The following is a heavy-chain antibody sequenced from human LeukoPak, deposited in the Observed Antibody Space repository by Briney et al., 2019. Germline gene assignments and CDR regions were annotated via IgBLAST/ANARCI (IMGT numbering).Heavy chain of an antibody. CDR2: INSDGSST. CDR1: GFTFSSYA. Sequence: GGSLRLSCAASGFTFSSYAMSWVRQAPGKGLVWVSRINSDGSSTSYADSVKGRFTISRDNAKNTLYLQMNSLRAEDTAVYYCAREIAVAGTEDYWGQGTLVTVSS. V-gene: IGHV3-74*01. J-gene: IGHJ4*02. CDR3: AREIAVAGTEDY. D-gene: IGHD6-19*01.